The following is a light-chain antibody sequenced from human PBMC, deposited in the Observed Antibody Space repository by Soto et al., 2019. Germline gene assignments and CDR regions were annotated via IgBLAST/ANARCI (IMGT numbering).Light chain of an antibody. CDR2: DVT. V-gene: IGLV2-11*01. CDR1: SGGVGGSNY. J-gene: IGLJ3*02. CDR3: CSHSSSHSSWV. Sequence: QSALTQPRSGSGSPGQSVAISCTGTSGGVGGSNYVSCYQQHPATAPKHLIFDVTKSPSGVPDRFSGSKSGNTASLTIYGLPAEDEADYFCCSHSSSHSSWVLGGGTKLTVL.